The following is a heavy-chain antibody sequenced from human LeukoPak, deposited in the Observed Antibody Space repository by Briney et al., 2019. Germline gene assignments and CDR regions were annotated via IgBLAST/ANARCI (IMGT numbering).Heavy chain of an antibody. V-gene: IGHV3-23*01. CDR1: EFTFSSYA. CDR2: ISGSRSSTTYYPDS. CDR3: GKDGGKPAAGSPPQTYTHHWGMDV. J-gene: IGHJ6*02. Sequence: PGGSLRLSCAASEFTFSSYAMSWVRQAPGKGLEWVSTISGSRSSTTYYPDSYYADSVKGRFTISRDNSKNILYLQMNSLRVEHTAIFSGGKDGGKPAAGSPPQTYTHHWGMDVGGQGPRVPV. D-gene: IGHD6-13*01.